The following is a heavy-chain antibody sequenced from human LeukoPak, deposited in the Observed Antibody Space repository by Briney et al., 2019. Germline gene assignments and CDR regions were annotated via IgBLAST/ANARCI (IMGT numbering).Heavy chain of an antibody. D-gene: IGHD2-2*01. Sequence: SETLSLTCAVYGGSFSGYYWSWIRQPPGKGLEWIGEINHSGSTNYNPSLKSRVTISVDTSKNQFSLKLSSVTAADTAVYYCARDLGYCSSTSCPLWYWGQGTLVTVSS. CDR1: GGSFSGYY. CDR2: INHSGST. CDR3: ARDLGYCSSTSCPLWY. J-gene: IGHJ4*02. V-gene: IGHV4-34*01.